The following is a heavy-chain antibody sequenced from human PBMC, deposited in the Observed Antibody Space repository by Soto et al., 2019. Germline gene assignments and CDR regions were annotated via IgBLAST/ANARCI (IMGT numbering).Heavy chain of an antibody. CDR1: GYTFTSYD. J-gene: IGHJ4*02. V-gene: IGHV1-8*01. Sequence: QVQLVQSGAEVKKPGSSVKVSCKASGYTFTSYDINWVRQATAQVLEWMGWMNPNSGNTGYAQKFQGRVTMTRNTSISTAYMELSSLRSEDTAVYYCAIVLMVYAPGAFDYWGQGTLVAVSS. CDR3: AIVLMVYAPGAFDY. D-gene: IGHD2-8*01. CDR2: MNPNSGNT.